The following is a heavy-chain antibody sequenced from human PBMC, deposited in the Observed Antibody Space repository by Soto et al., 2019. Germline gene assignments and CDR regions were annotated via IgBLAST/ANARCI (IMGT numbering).Heavy chain of an antibody. D-gene: IGHD3-3*01. Sequence: SETLSLTCTVSRGSGRSDNYYWTWIRQTPVKGLEWLGFISKTGNTKYNPSLKSRVTISLDTSKNHFSLRLTSVTAADTAVYYCARLDFRSGYYGGRFDPWGQGTLVTVSS. CDR3: ARLDFRSGYYGGRFDP. CDR1: RGSGRSDNYY. J-gene: IGHJ5*02. V-gene: IGHV4-61*03. CDR2: ISKTGNT.